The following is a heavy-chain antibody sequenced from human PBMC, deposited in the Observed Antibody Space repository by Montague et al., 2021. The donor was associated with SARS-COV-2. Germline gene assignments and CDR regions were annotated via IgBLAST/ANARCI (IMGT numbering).Heavy chain of an antibody. CDR2: IYHSGNT. V-gene: IGHV4-4*02. CDR3: ASRYCSGGSCSNFDC. CDR1: GGSISSSNW. J-gene: IGHJ4*02. D-gene: IGHD2-15*01. Sequence: SETLSLTCAVSGGSISSSNWWSWVRQPPGKGLEWIGEIYHSGNTNYNPSLKGRVSISVDKSKNQFSLKLSSVTAADTAVYYCASRYCSGGSCSNFDCWGQGTLVTVSS.